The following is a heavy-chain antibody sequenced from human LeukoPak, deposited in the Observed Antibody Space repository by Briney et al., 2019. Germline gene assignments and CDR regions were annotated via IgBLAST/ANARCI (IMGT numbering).Heavy chain of an antibody. V-gene: IGHV3-21*01. CDR2: ITSSGSYI. J-gene: IGHJ4*02. CDR1: GFTFNNHS. Sequence: GGSLRLSCAGSGFTFNNHSMKWVRQAPGKGLEWVSSITSSGSYIYYADSVKGRFTISRDNASNSLYLQMNSLRAEDTAIYYCARAEALKFGDFDYWGQGTLVTVSS. CDR3: ARAEALKFGDFDY. D-gene: IGHD3-16*01.